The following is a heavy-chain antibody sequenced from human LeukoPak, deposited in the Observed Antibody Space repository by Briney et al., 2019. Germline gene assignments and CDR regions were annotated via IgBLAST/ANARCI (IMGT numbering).Heavy chain of an antibody. CDR3: ARRRGSWYYFDY. V-gene: IGHV3-53*01. D-gene: IGHD6-13*01. Sequence: TGGSLRLSCAASGFTFSSYAMSWVRQAPGKGLEWVSVIYSGGSTYYADSVKGRFTISRDNSKNTLYLQMNSLRAEDTAVYYCARRRGSWYYFDYWGQGTLVTVSS. CDR2: IYSGGST. J-gene: IGHJ4*02. CDR1: GFTFSSYA.